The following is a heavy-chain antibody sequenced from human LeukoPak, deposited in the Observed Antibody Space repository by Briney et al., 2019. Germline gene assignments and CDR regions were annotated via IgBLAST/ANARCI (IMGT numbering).Heavy chain of an antibody. Sequence: PGGALRLSCTASGYTFGDYAMSWVRQARGKGLEWVGFIRSKAYGRTAEYGESVKGKFTISRDDYNSIAYLQMNSLKPEDTAVYYCTRVYLGVVAYYYYYYMDVWGKGTTVTVSS. CDR1: GYTFGDYA. V-gene: IGHV3-49*04. J-gene: IGHJ6*03. D-gene: IGHD3-22*01. CDR3: TRVYLGVVAYYYYYYMDV. CDR2: IRSKAYGRTA.